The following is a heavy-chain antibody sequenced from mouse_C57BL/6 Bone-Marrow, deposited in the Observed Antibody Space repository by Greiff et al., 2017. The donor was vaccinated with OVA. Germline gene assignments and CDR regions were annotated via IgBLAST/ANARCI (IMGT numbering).Heavy chain of an antibody. CDR1: GFTFSDYY. J-gene: IGHJ1*03. CDR2: INYDGSST. Sequence: EVQRVESEGGLVQPGSSMKLSCTASGFTFSDYYMAWVRQVPEKGLEWVANINYDGSSTYYLDSLKSRFIISRDNAKNILYLQMSSLKSEDTATYYCARDSNYDYWYFDVWGTGTTVTVSS. CDR3: ARDSNYDYWYFDV. D-gene: IGHD2-5*01. V-gene: IGHV5-16*01.